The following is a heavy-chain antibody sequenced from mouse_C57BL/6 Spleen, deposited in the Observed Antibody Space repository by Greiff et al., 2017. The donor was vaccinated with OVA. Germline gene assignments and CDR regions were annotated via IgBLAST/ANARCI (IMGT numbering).Heavy chain of an antibody. Sequence: VKLQESGPELVKPGASVKISCKASGYAFSSSWMNWVKQRPGKGLEWIGRIYPGDGDTNYNGKFKGKATLTADKSSSTAYMQLSSLTSEDSAVYFCARSGYRNWVFAYWGQGTLVTVSA. CDR2: IYPGDGDT. V-gene: IGHV1-82*01. J-gene: IGHJ3*01. CDR1: GYAFSSSW. D-gene: IGHD4-1*02. CDR3: ARSGYRNWVFAY.